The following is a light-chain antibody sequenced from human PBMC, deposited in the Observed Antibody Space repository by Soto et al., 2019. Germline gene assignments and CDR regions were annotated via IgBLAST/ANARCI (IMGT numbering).Light chain of an antibody. CDR1: QSISDT. CDR3: QQYDNWPWT. V-gene: IGKV3-15*01. J-gene: IGKJ1*01. CDR2: GAS. Sequence: IVMTQSPATLSVSPGGRATLSCRASQSISDTLAWYQQKPGQAPRLLIHGASTRAPGFPARFSGSGSGTDFTLTISSLQSEDFAVYYRQQYDNWPWTFGQGTKVDIK.